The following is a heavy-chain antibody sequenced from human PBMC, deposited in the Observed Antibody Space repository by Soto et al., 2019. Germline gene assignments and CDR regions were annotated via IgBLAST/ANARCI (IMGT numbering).Heavy chain of an antibody. J-gene: IGHJ4*02. V-gene: IGHV3-15*01. Sequence: TGVSLRLSCAASGFTFSNAWMSWVRQAPGKGLEWVGRIKSKTDGGTTDYAAPVKGRFTISRDDSKNTLYLQMNSLKTEDTAVYYCTTEMSSGWYGGHFDYWGQGTLVTVSS. D-gene: IGHD6-19*01. CDR1: GFTFSNAW. CDR3: TTEMSSGWYGGHFDY. CDR2: IKSKTDGGTT.